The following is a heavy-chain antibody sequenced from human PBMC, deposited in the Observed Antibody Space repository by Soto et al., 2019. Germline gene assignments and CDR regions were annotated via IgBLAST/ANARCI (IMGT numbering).Heavy chain of an antibody. D-gene: IGHD3-10*01. CDR3: ARVAGSTYYYGSGSYRAGRFGY. CDR2: INQSGST. J-gene: IGHJ4*02. CDR1: GGSFSGYY. V-gene: IGHV4-34*01. Sequence: QVQLQQWGAGLLKPSETLSLTCAVYGGSFSGYYWSWIRQPPGKGLEWIGEINQSGSTNYNPSLKSRVILSVDTSKNQFSLKLSSVTAADTAVYYCARVAGSTYYYGSGSYRAGRFGYWGQGTLVTGSS.